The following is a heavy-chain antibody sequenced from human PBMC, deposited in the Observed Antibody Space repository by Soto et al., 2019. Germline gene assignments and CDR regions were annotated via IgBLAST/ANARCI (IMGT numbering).Heavy chain of an antibody. D-gene: IGHD4-17*01. V-gene: IGHV3-33*01. Sequence: QVQLVESGGGVVQPGRSLRLSCAASGFTFSSYGMHWVRQAPGKGLEWVAVIWYDGSNKYYADSVKGRFTISRDDSKNTLYLQMSSLRAEDSAVYYCARGDGDYPVFAYWGQGTLVTVS. J-gene: IGHJ4*02. CDR2: IWYDGSNK. CDR1: GFTFSSYG. CDR3: ARGDGDYPVFAY.